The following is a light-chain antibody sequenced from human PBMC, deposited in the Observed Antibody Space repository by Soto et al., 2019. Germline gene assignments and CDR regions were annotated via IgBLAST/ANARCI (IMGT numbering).Light chain of an antibody. V-gene: IGKV1-12*01. CDR1: QGISSR. J-gene: IGKJ1*01. CDR3: QQANTFPWT. Sequence: DIQMTQSPSSMSASVGDRVTIAWRASQGISSRLAWYQQKPGTPPKLLIYAASTLHSGVPPRFSGSGSGTDFTLTISSLQPEDFATYYCQQANTFPWTFGQGTKVDIK. CDR2: AAS.